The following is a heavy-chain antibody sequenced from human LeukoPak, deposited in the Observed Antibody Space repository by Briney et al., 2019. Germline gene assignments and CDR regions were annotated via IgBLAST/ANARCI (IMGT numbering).Heavy chain of an antibody. V-gene: IGHV4/OR15-8*02. CDR1: GDSVINGDW. CDR2: VSHSGYT. Sequence: SETLSLTCDVSGDSVINGDWWTWVRQPPGKSLEWIGEVSHSGYTNYNPSLESRVAISIDKSNNHFSLSLRSVSAADTAVYFCSRRSGTYTWYFDVWGRGTLVTVSS. J-gene: IGHJ2*01. CDR3: SRRSGTYTWYFDV. D-gene: IGHD3-10*01.